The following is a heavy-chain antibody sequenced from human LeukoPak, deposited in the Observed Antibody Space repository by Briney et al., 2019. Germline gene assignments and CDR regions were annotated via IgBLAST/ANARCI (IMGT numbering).Heavy chain of an antibody. CDR2: IRYDGSNK. J-gene: IGHJ4*02. V-gene: IGHV3-30*02. Sequence: GGSLRLSCGASGFTFSDYWMTWVRQAPGKGLEWVAFIRYDGSNKYYADSVKGRFTISRDNSKNTLYLQMNSLRAEDTAVYYCAKGSNSRWFGELLSYYFDYWGQGTLVTVSS. CDR3: AKGSNSRWFGELLSYYFDY. CDR1: GFTFSDYW. D-gene: IGHD3-10*01.